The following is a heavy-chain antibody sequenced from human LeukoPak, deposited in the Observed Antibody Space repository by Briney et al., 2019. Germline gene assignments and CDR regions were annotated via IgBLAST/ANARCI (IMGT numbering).Heavy chain of an antibody. CDR3: ARGSVAAEFNWFDP. CDR1: GGSISSGGYY. J-gene: IGHJ5*02. Sequence: SETLSLTCTVSGGSISSGGYYWSWFRQHPGKGLEWIGYIYYSGSTYYNPSLKSRVTISVDTSKNQFSLKLSSVTAADTAVYYCARGSVAAEFNWFDPWGQGTLVTVSS. V-gene: IGHV4-31*03. CDR2: IYYSGST. D-gene: IGHD6-19*01.